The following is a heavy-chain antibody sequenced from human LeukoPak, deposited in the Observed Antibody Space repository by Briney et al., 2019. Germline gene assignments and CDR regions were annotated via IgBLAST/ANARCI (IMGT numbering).Heavy chain of an antibody. J-gene: IGHJ4*02. V-gene: IGHV3-7*01. D-gene: IGHD3-22*01. Sequence: GGSLRLSCAASGFTFSSYWMSWVRQAPGKGLEWVANIKQDGSEKYYVDSVKGRFTISRDNAKNSLYLQMNSLRAEDTAVYYCARSLHYYDSSGYYPYYFDYWGQGTLVTVSS. CDR1: GFTFSSYW. CDR2: IKQDGSEK. CDR3: ARSLHYYDSSGYYPYYFDY.